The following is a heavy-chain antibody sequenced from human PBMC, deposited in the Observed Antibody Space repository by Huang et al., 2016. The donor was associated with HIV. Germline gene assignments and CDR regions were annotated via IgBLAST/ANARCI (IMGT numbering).Heavy chain of an antibody. V-gene: IGHV1-8*03. CDR2: RNPKSGNT. CDR3: ARARGFLYDSTGYYSRYYFDS. CDR1: GFNFNNYD. D-gene: IGHD3-22*01. Sequence: QVQLVQSGAEVKKPGASVKVSCKASGFNFNNYDFNWVRQASGQGREWMGWRNPKSGNTGYAQKFQGRVTSTRNTSITTAYMELRSLRSEDTAVYYCARARGFLYDSTGYYSRYYFDSWGQGTLVTISS. J-gene: IGHJ4*02.